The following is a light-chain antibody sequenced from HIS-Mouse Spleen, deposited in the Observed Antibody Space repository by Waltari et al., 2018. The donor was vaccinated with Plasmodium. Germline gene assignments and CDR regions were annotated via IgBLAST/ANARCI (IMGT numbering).Light chain of an antibody. CDR1: SRDVRGYNY. CDR3: SSYTSSSTRV. Sequence: QSALTQPASAARPPGKSITTSCTATSRDVRGYNYVPWYQQHPGKAPKLMIYDVSNRPSGVSNRFSGSKSGNTASLTISGLQAEDEADYYCSSYTSSSTRVFGGGTKLTVL. J-gene: IGLJ3*02. CDR2: DVS. V-gene: IGLV2-14*03.